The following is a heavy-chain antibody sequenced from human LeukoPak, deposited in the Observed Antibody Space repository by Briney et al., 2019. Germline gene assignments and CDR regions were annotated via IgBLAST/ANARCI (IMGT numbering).Heavy chain of an antibody. CDR1: GFTFSSYW. Sequence: GGSLRLSCAASGFTFSSYWMHWVRQAPGKGLVWVSRINSDGSSTSYADSVKGRFTISRDNAKNTLYLQMDSLRAEDTAVYYCARPYSGYGLDYWGQGTLVTVSS. CDR2: INSDGSST. J-gene: IGHJ4*02. V-gene: IGHV3-74*01. CDR3: ARPYSGYGLDY. D-gene: IGHD5-12*01.